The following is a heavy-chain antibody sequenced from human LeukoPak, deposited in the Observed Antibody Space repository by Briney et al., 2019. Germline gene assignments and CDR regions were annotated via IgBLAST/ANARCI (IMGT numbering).Heavy chain of an antibody. J-gene: IGHJ4*02. CDR2: VNGDGSST. Sequence: PGGSLRLSCAASGFTFSTCWMHWVRQAPGKGLVWVSRVNGDGSSTNYADSVKGRFTISRDNAKNTLYLQMNSLRAEDTAVYYCARDGIAAVDFDYWGQGILVTVSS. V-gene: IGHV3-74*01. D-gene: IGHD6-13*01. CDR3: ARDGIAAVDFDY. CDR1: GFTFSTCW.